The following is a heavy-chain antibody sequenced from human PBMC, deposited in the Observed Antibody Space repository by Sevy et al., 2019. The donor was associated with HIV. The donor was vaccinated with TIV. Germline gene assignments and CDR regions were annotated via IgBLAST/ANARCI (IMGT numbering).Heavy chain of an antibody. D-gene: IGHD2-15*01. V-gene: IGHV3-53*01. Sequence: LRLSCAASGFTVSSNYMSWVRQAPGKGLEWVSVIYSGGSTYYADSVKGRFTISRDNSKNTLYLQMNSLRAEDTAVYYCARPQGGKYYYGMDVWDQGTTVTVSS. CDR1: GFTVSSNY. J-gene: IGHJ6*02. CDR2: IYSGGST. CDR3: ARPQGGKYYYGMDV.